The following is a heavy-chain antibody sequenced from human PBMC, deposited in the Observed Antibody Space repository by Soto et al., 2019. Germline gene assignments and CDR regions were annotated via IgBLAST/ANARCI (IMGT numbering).Heavy chain of an antibody. CDR1: GYTFTTYY. J-gene: IGHJ4*02. CDR3: ARAGYCSGGTCFHGNCDY. CDR2: INPNGRSK. Sequence: QVQLVQSGAEVKRPGASVKVSCKASGYTFTTYYMHWVRQAPGQGLEWLGIINPNGRSKTYAQKFQGRVTMTRDTSTSTVYLELSSLRSEDTAVYYCARAGYCSGGTCFHGNCDYWGQGTLVTVSA. V-gene: IGHV1-46*01. D-gene: IGHD2-15*01.